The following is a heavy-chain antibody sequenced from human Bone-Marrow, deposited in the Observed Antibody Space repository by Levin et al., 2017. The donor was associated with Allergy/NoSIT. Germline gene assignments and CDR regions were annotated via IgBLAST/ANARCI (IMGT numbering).Heavy chain of an antibody. CDR3: ARCSEDFIWGASRSHDGGFDF. CDR1: GDTFSSYS. J-gene: IGHJ3*01. Sequence: PGESLKISCKASGDTFSSYSINWVRQAPGQGLEWMGRIIPMHGLEKTALKFQGRLTITADKSTTTAYMELSSLRSEDTAVYFCARCSEDFIWGASRSHDGGFDFWGQGTMVIVSS. D-gene: IGHD3-16*01. V-gene: IGHV1-69*02. CDR2: IIPMHGLE.